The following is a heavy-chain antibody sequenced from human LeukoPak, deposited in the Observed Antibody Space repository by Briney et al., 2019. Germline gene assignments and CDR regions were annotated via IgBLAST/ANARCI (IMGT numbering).Heavy chain of an antibody. J-gene: IGHJ5*02. V-gene: IGHV4-59*08. CDR1: GGSISSYY. D-gene: IGHD6-19*01. CDR2: IYYSGST. Sequence: SETLSLTCTVSGGSISSYYWSWIRQPPGKGLEWIGYIYYSGSTNYNPSLKSRVTISVDTSKNQFSLKLSSVTAADTAVYYCARQGGGLGGWYFIMGFDPWGQGTLVTVSS. CDR3: ARQGGGLGGWYFIMGFDP.